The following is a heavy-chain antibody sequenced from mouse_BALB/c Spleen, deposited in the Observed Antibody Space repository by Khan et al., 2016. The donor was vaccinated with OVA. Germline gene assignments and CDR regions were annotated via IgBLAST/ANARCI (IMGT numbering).Heavy chain of an antibody. CDR1: GYSITSVCS. D-gene: IGHD1-1*02. CDR3: AREGSNYYGIFDS. V-gene: IGHV3-1*02. J-gene: IGHJ2*01. CDR2: IPSRGKT. Sequence: EVQLQESGPDLVKPSQSLSLTCTVTGYSITSVCSWHWVRQFPGNKLEWMGYIPSRGKTTSNPSPKSGIPITRDTTKNQFFLQLNSVTTEDTATYYCAREGSNYYGIFDSWGQGTILTVSS.